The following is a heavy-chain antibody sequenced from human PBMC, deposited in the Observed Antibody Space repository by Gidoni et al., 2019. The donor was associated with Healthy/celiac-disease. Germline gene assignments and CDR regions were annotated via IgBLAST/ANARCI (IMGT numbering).Heavy chain of an antibody. D-gene: IGHD6-13*01. J-gene: IGHJ4*02. V-gene: IGHV3-53*01. CDR3: ARWLRAAGYYFDY. Sequence: EGQLVESGGGLIQPGGSLRLSCAASGFTVSSNYMSWVRQAPGKGLGWVSVIYSVGSTYYAASVKGRFTISRDNSKNTLYLQMNSLRAEDTAVYYCARWLRAAGYYFDYGGQGTLVTVSS. CDR1: GFTVSSNY. CDR2: IYSVGST.